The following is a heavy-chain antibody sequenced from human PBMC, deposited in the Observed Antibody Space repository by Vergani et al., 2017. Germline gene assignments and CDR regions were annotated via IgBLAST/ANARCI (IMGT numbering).Heavy chain of an antibody. Sequence: QVQVVQYGAEVKKSGASVKVSCKTSGYTFSNYYMHWARQAPGQGLEWMGIINPSGGHTNYAQKFQGRVTMTRDTSTSTVYMELSSLRSEDTAIYYCARGDYGILTGYRYWGQGTLVTVSA. V-gene: IGHV1-46*03. CDR2: INPSGGHT. D-gene: IGHD3-9*01. CDR3: ARGDYGILTGYRY. J-gene: IGHJ4*02. CDR1: GYTFSNYY.